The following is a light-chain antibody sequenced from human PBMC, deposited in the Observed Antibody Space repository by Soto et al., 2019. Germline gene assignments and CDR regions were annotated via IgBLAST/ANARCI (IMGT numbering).Light chain of an antibody. J-gene: IGKJ1*01. Sequence: DIQITHSPSTLSSSVGDRVTITCRSSQSIGVWLAWYQQKPGRAPKLLIYDASTLQRGVPSRFSGSGSGTEFTLNISSLQPEDFATYYCQQYDISSGTFGQGTKVDIK. CDR2: DAS. V-gene: IGKV1-5*01. CDR3: QQYDISSGT. CDR1: QSIGVW.